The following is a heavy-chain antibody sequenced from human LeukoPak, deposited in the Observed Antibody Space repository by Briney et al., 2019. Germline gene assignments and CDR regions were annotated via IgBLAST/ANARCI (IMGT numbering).Heavy chain of an antibody. CDR1: GFTFSSYG. J-gene: IGHJ4*02. Sequence: PGGSLRLSCAASGFTFSSYGMHWVRQAPGKGLEWVSSISSSSSYIYYADSVKGRFTISRDNAKNSLYLQMNSLRAEDTAVYYCARGLTYYYGSGSYLNRYYFDYWGQGTLVTVSS. CDR3: ARGLTYYYGSGSYLNRYYFDY. D-gene: IGHD3-10*01. CDR2: ISSSSSYI. V-gene: IGHV3-21*01.